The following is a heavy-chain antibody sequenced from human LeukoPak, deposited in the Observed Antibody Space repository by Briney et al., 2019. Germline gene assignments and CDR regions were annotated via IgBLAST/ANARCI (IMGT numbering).Heavy chain of an antibody. CDR3: AKPYSGTILTGWFDP. Sequence: PGGSLRLSCAASGFTFSSYWMHWVRQAPGKGLEWVSIISGSGGSTSYADSVKGRFTISRDNSKNTLYLQMNSLRAEDTALYYCAKPYSGTILTGWFDPWGQGTLVTVSS. CDR1: GFTFSSYW. V-gene: IGHV3-23*01. CDR2: ISGSGGST. J-gene: IGHJ5*02. D-gene: IGHD3-9*01.